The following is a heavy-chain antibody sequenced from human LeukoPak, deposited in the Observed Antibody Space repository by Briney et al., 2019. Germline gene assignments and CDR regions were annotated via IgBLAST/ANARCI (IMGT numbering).Heavy chain of an antibody. CDR3: ARDWSGSYYFDY. CDR2: ISSSSSYI. J-gene: IGHJ4*02. D-gene: IGHD1-26*01. CDR1: GFTFSNYA. Sequence: GGSLRLSCAASGFTFSNYAMDWVRQAPGKGLEWVSSISSSSSYIYYADSVKGRFTISRDNAKNSLYLQMNSLRAEDTAVYYCARDWSGSYYFDYWGQGTLVTVSS. V-gene: IGHV3-21*01.